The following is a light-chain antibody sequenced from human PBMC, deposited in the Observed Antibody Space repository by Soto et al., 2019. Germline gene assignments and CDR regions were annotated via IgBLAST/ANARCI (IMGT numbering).Light chain of an antibody. CDR3: QQVYGYPSP. Sequence: DLQLTPSPSPLSASVGDRVTITCRASQSISVWLAWYQQKAGKAPNLLIYKASRLESGVPSRFSGSGSETEFTLTISSLQPEDFTTYYCQQVYGYPSPFGGGTKVDIK. V-gene: IGKV1-5*03. CDR2: KAS. J-gene: IGKJ4*01. CDR1: QSISVW.